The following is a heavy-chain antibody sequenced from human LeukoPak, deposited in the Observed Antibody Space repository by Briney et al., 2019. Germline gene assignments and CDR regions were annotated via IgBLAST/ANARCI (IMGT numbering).Heavy chain of an antibody. V-gene: IGHV3-74*01. J-gene: IGHJ6*02. CDR1: GFTFSNSW. CDR3: ARPQQGGTTRSHGLDV. CDR2: INTDGTST. Sequence: GGSLRLSCAASGFTFSNSWMQWVRQVPGKGLVWVSRINTDGTSTNYADSVRGRFIISRDNAKNTLYLQMNSLRAEDTAVYYCARPQQGGTTRSHGLDVWGQGTTVTVSS. D-gene: IGHD2-2*01.